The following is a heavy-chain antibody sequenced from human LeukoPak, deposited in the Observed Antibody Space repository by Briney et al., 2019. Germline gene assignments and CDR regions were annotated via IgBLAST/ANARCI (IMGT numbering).Heavy chain of an antibody. Sequence: GRSLRLSCAASGFAFSSYGMHWVRQAPGKGLEWVAVISYDGSNKYYADSVKGRLTISRDNSKNTLYLQMNSLRAEDTAVYYCAAGYCTTTACSPLEHWGQGTLVTVS. V-gene: IGHV3-30*03. D-gene: IGHD2-8*01. J-gene: IGHJ4*02. CDR2: ISYDGSNK. CDR1: GFAFSSYG. CDR3: AAGYCTTTACSPLEH.